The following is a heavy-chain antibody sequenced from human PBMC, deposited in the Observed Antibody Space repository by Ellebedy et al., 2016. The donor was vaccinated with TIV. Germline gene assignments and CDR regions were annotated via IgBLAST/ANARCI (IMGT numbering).Heavy chain of an antibody. CDR1: GFTVSSNS. V-gene: IGHV3-66*01. CDR2: IYSGGGT. D-gene: IGHD3-10*01. J-gene: IGHJ4*02. Sequence: GESLKISCAASGFTVSSNSMNWVRQAPGKGLEWVSVIYSGGGTSYADSVKGRFTIFRDTSKNTLFLQMNRLRAEDTSVYYCARKHLYGLDWGQGTLVTVSS. CDR3: ARKHLYGLD.